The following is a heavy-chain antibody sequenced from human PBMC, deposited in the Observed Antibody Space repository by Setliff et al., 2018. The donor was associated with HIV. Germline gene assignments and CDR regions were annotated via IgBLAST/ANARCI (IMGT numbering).Heavy chain of an antibody. CDR2: INAGNGNT. Sequence: VSCKASGYTFTDYTIHWVRQAPGQGLEWMGWINAGNGNTKYSQKFQGRVSITRDTSASKAYLELSSLRSEDTAVYYCARGRLRNYFDYWGQGTLVTISS. CDR1: GYTFTDYT. J-gene: IGHJ4*02. D-gene: IGHD2-8*01. V-gene: IGHV1-3*01. CDR3: ARGRLRNYFDY.